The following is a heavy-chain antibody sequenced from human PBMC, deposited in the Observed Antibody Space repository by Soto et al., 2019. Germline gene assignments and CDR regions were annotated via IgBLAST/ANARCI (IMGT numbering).Heavy chain of an antibody. CDR2: IIPILGIA. CDR3: ARDGSQLVPAAIRGENWFDP. D-gene: IGHD2-2*01. Sequence: QVQLVQSGAEVKKPGSSVKVSCKASGGTFSSYTISWVRQAPGQGLEWMGRIIPILGIANYAQKFQGRVTITADKSTSKAYMELSSLRSEDTAVYYCARDGSQLVPAAIRGENWFDPWGQGTLVTVSS. CDR1: GGTFSSYT. J-gene: IGHJ5*02. V-gene: IGHV1-69*08.